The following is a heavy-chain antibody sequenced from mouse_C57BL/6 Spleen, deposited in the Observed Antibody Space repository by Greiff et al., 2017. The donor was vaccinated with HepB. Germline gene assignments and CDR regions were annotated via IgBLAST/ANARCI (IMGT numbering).Heavy chain of an antibody. CDR2: IYPGDGDT. CDR1: GYAFSSSW. J-gene: IGHJ4*01. V-gene: IGHV1-82*01. Sequence: QVQLQQSGPELVKPGASVKISCKASGYAFSSSWMNWVKQRPGKGLEWIGRIYPGDGDTNYNGKFKGKATLTADKSSSTAYMQLISLTSEDSAVYFCARCPDGYYGAMDYWGQGTSVTVSS. CDR3: ARCPDGYYGAMDY. D-gene: IGHD2-3*01.